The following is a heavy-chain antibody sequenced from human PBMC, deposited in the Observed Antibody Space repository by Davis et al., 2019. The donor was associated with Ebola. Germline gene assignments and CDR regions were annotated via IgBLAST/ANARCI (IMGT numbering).Heavy chain of an antibody. V-gene: IGHV1-8*01. CDR1: GYTFTSYD. CDR3: ARVTLSWNYEIFYYYGMDV. Sequence: ASVKVSCKASGYTFTSYDINWVRQATGQGLEWMGWLNPNSGNTGFAQKFQGRVTMTRNTSISTAYMELSSLRSEDTAVYYCARVTLSWNYEIFYYYGMDVWGQGTTVTVSS. J-gene: IGHJ6*02. CDR2: LNPNSGNT. D-gene: IGHD1-7*01.